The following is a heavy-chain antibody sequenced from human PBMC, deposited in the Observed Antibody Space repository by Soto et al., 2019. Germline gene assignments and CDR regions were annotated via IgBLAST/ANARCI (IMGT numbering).Heavy chain of an antibody. CDR1: GGSISSYY. CDR2: IYYSGST. D-gene: IGHD6-6*01. J-gene: IGHJ3*02. Sequence: SETLSLTCTVSGGSISSYYWSWIRQPPGKGLEWIGYIYYSGSTNYNPSLKSRVTISVDTSKNQFSLKLSSVTAADTAVYYCARARKYSSSYDAFDIWGQGTMVTVSS. V-gene: IGHV4-59*01. CDR3: ARARKYSSSYDAFDI.